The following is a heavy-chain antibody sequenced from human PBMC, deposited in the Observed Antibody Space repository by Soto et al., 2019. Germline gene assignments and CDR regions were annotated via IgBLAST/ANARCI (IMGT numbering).Heavy chain of an antibody. J-gene: IGHJ6*02. CDR3: ARWSPEGGGYYYGMDV. CDR1: GFTFSSYA. CDR2: ISYDGSNK. D-gene: IGHD1-26*01. Sequence: GESLKISCAASGFTFSSYAMHWVRQAPGKGLEWVAVISYDGSNKYYADSVKGRFTISRDNSKNTLYLQMNSLRAEDTAVYYCARWSPEGGGYYYGMDVWGQGTTVTVSS. V-gene: IGHV3-30-3*01.